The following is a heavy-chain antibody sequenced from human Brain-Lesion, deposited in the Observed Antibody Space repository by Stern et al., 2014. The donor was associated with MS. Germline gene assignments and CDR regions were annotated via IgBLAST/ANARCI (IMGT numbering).Heavy chain of an antibody. V-gene: IGHV4-4*02. CDR3: ARELPDLNAFDI. CDR2: IYHSGGT. Sequence: QVQLVESGPGLVKPSGTLSLTCAVSGGSISSSNWGSWVRQSPGKGLEGIGEIYHSGGTKYSPSFESRVIISVDKSKNQFSLKLSYVTAADTAVYYCARELPDLNAFDIWGQGTMVTVSS. D-gene: IGHD1-14*01. CDR1: GGSISSSNW. J-gene: IGHJ3*02.